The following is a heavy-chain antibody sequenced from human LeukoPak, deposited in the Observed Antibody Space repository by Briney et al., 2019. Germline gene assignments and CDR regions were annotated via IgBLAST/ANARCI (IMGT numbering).Heavy chain of an antibody. CDR2: IYYSGST. V-gene: IGHV4-59*08. D-gene: IGHD3-9*01. CDR1: GGSISSYY. Sequence: SETLSLTCTVSGGSISSYYWNWIRQPPGKGLEWIGCIYYSGSTNYNPSLKSRVTISVDTSKNQFSLKLSSVTAADTAVYYCARVLRYFDWSYDAFDIWGQGTMVTVSS. CDR3: ARVLRYFDWSYDAFDI. J-gene: IGHJ3*02.